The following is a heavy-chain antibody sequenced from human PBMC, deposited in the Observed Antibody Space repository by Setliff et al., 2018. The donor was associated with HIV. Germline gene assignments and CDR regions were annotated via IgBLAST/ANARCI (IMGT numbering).Heavy chain of an antibody. D-gene: IGHD3-10*01. CDR1: GFTFRNYN. Sequence: GSLRLSCAASGFTFRNYNFNWVRQAPGRGLEWVSSSSIGSGAAIYYAESVQGRFTVSRDNSKNSLYLQMNSLRVEDTAVYYCARDYLYYNMYNGSPVYGMDVWGQGTTVTVSS. J-gene: IGHJ6*02. CDR2: SSIGSGAAI. CDR3: ARDYLYYNMYNGSPVYGMDV. V-gene: IGHV3-48*03.